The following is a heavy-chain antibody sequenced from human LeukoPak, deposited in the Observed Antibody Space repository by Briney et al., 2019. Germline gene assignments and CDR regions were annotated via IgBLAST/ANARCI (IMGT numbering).Heavy chain of an antibody. D-gene: IGHD2-15*01. CDR1: GYSFTRYH. Sequence: ASLNVSCKASGYSFTRYHMHWVRQAPGRGGEWVGGMSTKSGNTGYVQKFQGRVTMTRNTSISTAYMELSSLRSEDTAVYYCARAGGYCGRISCPYYFDYWGQGSLVAV. V-gene: IGHV1-8*01. CDR3: ARAGGYCGRISCPYYFDY. J-gene: IGHJ4*02. CDR2: MSTKSGNT.